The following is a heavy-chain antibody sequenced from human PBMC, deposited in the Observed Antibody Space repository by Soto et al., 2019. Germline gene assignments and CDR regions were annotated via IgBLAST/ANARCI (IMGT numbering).Heavy chain of an antibody. D-gene: IGHD2-2*01. CDR2: INAGNGNT. J-gene: IGHJ6*03. Sequence: ASVKVSCKASGYTFTTYAMHWVRQAPGQRFEWMGWINAGNGNTQYSQKFQGRVTITRDTSASTAYMELSSLRSEDTAVYYCATSRDYCSSTSCYEGYYYYMDVRGKGTTVTVSS. V-gene: IGHV1-3*01. CDR3: ATSRDYCSSTSCYEGYYYYMDV. CDR1: GYTFTTYA.